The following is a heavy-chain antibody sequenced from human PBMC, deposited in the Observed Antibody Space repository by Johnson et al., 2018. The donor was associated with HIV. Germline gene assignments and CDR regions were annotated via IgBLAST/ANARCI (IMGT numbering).Heavy chain of an antibody. V-gene: IGHV3-7*05. J-gene: IGHJ3*01. CDR3: ARDDTGYSSSFDAFDV. CDR1: GFTFSNYW. Sequence: VQLVESGGDLVKPGGSLRLSCAASGFTFSNYWMTWVRQAPGKGLEWVANIKQDGSEKYYVDSMKGRFTISRDNAKNSLYLQMNSLRAEDTAVYYCARDDTGYSSSFDAFDVWGQGTMVTVSS. D-gene: IGHD6-13*01. CDR2: IKQDGSEK.